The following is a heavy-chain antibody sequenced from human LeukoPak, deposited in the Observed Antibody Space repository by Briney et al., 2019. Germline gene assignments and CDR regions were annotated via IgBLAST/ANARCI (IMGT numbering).Heavy chain of an antibody. D-gene: IGHD6-19*01. Sequence: PGASLRLSCAASGFTFSSYAMSWVRQAPGKGLEWVSAISGSGGSTYYADSVKGRFTNSRDNSKNTLYLQMNSLRAEDTAVYYCAKAFLPGIAVAGQFPASWGQGTLVTVSS. J-gene: IGHJ5*02. CDR2: ISGSGGST. CDR3: AKAFLPGIAVAGQFPAS. CDR1: GFTFSSYA. V-gene: IGHV3-23*01.